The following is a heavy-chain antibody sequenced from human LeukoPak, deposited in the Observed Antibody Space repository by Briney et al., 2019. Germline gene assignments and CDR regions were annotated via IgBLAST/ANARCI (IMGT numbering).Heavy chain of an antibody. CDR2: INHSGST. CDR1: GGSFSGYY. J-gene: IGHJ2*01. CDR3: ARGLRWYFDL. V-gene: IGHV4-34*01. Sequence: PSETLSLTCAVYGGSFSGYYWSWIRQPPGKGLEWIGEINHSGSTNYNPSLKSRVTISVDTSKNQFPLKLSSVTAADTAVYYCARGLRWYFDLWGRAPWSLSPQ.